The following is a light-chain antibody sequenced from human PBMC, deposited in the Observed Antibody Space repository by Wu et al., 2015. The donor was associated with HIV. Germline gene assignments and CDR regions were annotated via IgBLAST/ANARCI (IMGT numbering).Light chain of an antibody. CDR3: QQRLNWPPVT. CDR2: DAS. V-gene: IGKV3-11*01. Sequence: EIVMTQFPVTSSVSLGERVTLSCWASQSISSRLAWYQQKPGQAPRLLIYDASNRATGIPARFSGSGSGTDFTLTISSLEPEDFAVYYCQQRLNWPPVTFGQGTRLEIK. J-gene: IGKJ5*01. CDR1: QSISSR.